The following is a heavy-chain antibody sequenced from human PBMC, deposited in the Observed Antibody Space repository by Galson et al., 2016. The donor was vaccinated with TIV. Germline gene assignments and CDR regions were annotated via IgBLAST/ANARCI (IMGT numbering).Heavy chain of an antibody. Sequence: SVKVSCKVSGYTLTELSMHWVRQAPGKGLEWMGGFDPEDGETIYAQKFQGRVAMTEDTSTDTAYMELSSLRSEDTAVYYCATSRGRYFDWLFGYWGQGTLVTVSS. CDR3: ATSRGRYFDWLFGY. CDR2: FDPEDGET. CDR1: GYTLTELS. D-gene: IGHD3-9*01. V-gene: IGHV1-24*01. J-gene: IGHJ4*02.